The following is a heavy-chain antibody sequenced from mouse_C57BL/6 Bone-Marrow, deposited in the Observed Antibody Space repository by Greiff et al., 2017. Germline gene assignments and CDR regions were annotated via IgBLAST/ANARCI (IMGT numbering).Heavy chain of an antibody. Sequence: QVQLQQPGAELVMPGASVKLSCKASGYTFTSYWMHWVKQRPGQGLEWIGEIDPSDSYTNYNQKFKGKSTLTVDKSSSTAYMQLSSLTSEDSAVYYCAREGILRAFDDWGQGTTLTVSS. J-gene: IGHJ2*01. CDR2: IDPSDSYT. CDR3: AREGILRAFDD. CDR1: GYTFTSYW. D-gene: IGHD1-1*01. V-gene: IGHV1-69*01.